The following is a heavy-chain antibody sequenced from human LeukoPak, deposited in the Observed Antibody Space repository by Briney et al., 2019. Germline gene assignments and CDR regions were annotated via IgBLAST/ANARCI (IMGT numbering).Heavy chain of an antibody. J-gene: IGHJ4*02. CDR2: ISASGRGT. CDR1: GFTFSTYA. Sequence: GGSLRLSCAASGFTFSTYAMSWVRQAPGKGLEWVSAISASGRGTYYADSVKGRFTISRDNSKNTLYLQMNTLRAEDTAVYYCAKDQTPRDFDYWGQGTLVTVSS. V-gene: IGHV3-23*01. CDR3: AKDQTPRDFDY.